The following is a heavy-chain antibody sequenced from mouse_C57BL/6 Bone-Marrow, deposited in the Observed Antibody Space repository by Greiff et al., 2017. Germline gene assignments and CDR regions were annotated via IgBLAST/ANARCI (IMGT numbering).Heavy chain of an antibody. D-gene: IGHD1-1*01. Sequence: VQLQQSGTVLARPGASVKMSCKTSGYTFTSYWMHWVKQRPGQGLEWIGAIYPGNSDTSYNQKFKGKAKLTAVTSASTAYMELSSLTNEDSAVYYCTRPYYYGSSCRFAYWGQGTLVTVSA. V-gene: IGHV1-5*01. J-gene: IGHJ3*01. CDR3: TRPYYYGSSCRFAY. CDR1: GYTFTSYW. CDR2: IYPGNSDT.